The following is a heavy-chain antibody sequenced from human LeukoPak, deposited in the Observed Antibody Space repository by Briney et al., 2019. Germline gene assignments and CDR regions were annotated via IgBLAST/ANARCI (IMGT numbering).Heavy chain of an antibody. CDR1: GYGFTSYW. J-gene: IGHJ4*02. Sequence: GESLKISCKASGYGFTSYWIGWVRQMPGKGLEWMGIIYPGDSDTTYSPSFQGQVTISADKSISTAYLQWSSLKASDTAMYYCARGDYYDSSAYYSSGSYFDYWGQGTLVTVSS. D-gene: IGHD3-22*01. CDR2: IYPGDSDT. V-gene: IGHV5-51*01. CDR3: ARGDYYDSSAYYSSGSYFDY.